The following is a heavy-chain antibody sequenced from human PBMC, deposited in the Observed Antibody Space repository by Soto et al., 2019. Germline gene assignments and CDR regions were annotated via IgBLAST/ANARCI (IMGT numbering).Heavy chain of an antibody. Sequence: QVQLVQSGAEVKKPGASVKVSCKASGYTFTSYALHWVRQAPGQRLEWMGWINAGNGNTKYSQKFQGRVTITRDTSASTAYMELSGLRSEDTAVYSCARDVGFGLSDYWGQGTLVTVSS. V-gene: IGHV1-3*01. CDR3: ARDVGFGLSDY. CDR1: GYTFTSYA. CDR2: INAGNGNT. J-gene: IGHJ4*02. D-gene: IGHD3-10*01.